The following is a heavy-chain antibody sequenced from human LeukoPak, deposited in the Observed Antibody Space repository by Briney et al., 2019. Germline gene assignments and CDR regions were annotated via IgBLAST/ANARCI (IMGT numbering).Heavy chain of an antibody. J-gene: IGHJ4*02. Sequence: SETLSLTCTVSGGSISSGGYYWSWIRQHPGKGLEWIGYISYSGSTYYNPSLKSRVTISVDTSKNQFSLQLSSATAADTAVYYCARHITGTTLDYWGQGTLVTVSS. CDR2: ISYSGST. CDR3: ARHITGTTLDY. D-gene: IGHD1-7*01. V-gene: IGHV4-31*03. CDR1: GGSISSGGYY.